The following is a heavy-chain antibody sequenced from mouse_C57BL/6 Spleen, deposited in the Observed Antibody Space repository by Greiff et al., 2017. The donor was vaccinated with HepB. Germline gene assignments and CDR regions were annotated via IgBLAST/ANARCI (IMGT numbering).Heavy chain of an antibody. J-gene: IGHJ4*01. D-gene: IGHD2-3*01. CDR2: IDPSDSET. V-gene: IGHV1-52*01. CDR3: ARSRAYDGYFYAMDY. CDR1: GYTFTSYW. Sequence: VQLQQPGAELVRPGSSVKLSCKASGYTFTSYWMHWVKQRPIQGLEWIGNIDPSDSETHYNQKFKDKATLTVDKSSSTAYMQLSSLTSEDSAVYYCARSRAYDGYFYAMDYWGQGTSVTVSS.